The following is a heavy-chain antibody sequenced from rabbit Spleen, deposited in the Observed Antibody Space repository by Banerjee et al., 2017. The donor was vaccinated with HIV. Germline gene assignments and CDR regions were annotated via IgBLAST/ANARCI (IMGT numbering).Heavy chain of an antibody. Sequence: QSLEESGGDLVKPGASLTLTCTASGVSFSSSSYMCWVRQAPGKGLEWIACIDTGSSGFTYFATWAKGRFTCSKTSSTTVTLQMTRLTVADTATYFCARDTSSSFSSYGMDLWGPGTLVTVS. J-gene: IGHJ6*01. CDR2: IDTGSSGFT. CDR3: ARDTSSSFSSYGMDL. CDR1: GVSFSSSSY. V-gene: IGHV1S40*01. D-gene: IGHD1-1*01.